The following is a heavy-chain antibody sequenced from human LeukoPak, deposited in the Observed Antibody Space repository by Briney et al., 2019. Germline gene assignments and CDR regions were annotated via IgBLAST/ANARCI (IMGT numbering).Heavy chain of an antibody. CDR1: GFTFSSYA. CDR3: ARLSRGYGYGGFDY. Sequence: PGGSLRLSCAASGFTFSSYAMHWVRQAPGKGLEWVAVISYDGSNKYYADSVKGRFTISRDNSKNTLYLQMNSLRAEDTAVYYCARLSRGYGYGGFDYWGQGTLVTVSS. V-gene: IGHV3-30*04. J-gene: IGHJ4*02. D-gene: IGHD5-18*01. CDR2: ISYDGSNK.